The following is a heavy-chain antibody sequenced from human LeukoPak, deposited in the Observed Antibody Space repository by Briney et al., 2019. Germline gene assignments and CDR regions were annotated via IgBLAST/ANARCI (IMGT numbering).Heavy chain of an antibody. CDR1: GFTFSSYS. CDR2: ISSSSGPI. Sequence: QPGGSLRLSCTASGFTFSSYSMNWARQAPGKGLEGVSYISSSSGPIYNADSVTGRFTNSRDNAKNALYLQMNSLRAEDTALYYCARGQGDFWSGYYYYYYMDVWGKGTTVTVSS. CDR3: ARGQGDFWSGYYYYYYMDV. J-gene: IGHJ6*03. D-gene: IGHD3-3*01. V-gene: IGHV3-48*04.